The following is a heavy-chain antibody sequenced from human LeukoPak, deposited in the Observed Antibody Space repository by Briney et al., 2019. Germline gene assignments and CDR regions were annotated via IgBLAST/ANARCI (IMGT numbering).Heavy chain of an antibody. J-gene: IGHJ3*02. CDR2: ISGSSSYT. D-gene: IGHD6-19*01. V-gene: IGHV3-11*06. CDR3: ARGAIAVAADDAFDI. CDR1: GFTFSDYY. Sequence: GGSLRLSCAASGFTFSDYYMSWIRQAPGKGLEWVSYISGSSSYTNYADSVKGRFTISRGNAKNSLYLQMNSLRAEDTAVYYCARGAIAVAADDAFDIWGQGTMVTVSS.